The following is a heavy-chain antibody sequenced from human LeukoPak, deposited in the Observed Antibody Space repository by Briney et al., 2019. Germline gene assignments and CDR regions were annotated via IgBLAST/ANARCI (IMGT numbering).Heavy chain of an antibody. CDR2: IWHDGSNK. J-gene: IGHJ6*03. V-gene: IGHV3-33*06. CDR1: GFTFSSFG. CDR3: AKEGDAYDSYYYYYMDV. D-gene: IGHD3-16*01. Sequence: GGSLRLSCAASGFTFSSFGMQWVRQAPGKGLEWVVVIWHDGSNKNYADSVKGRLTISRDNSKNTLYLLMDSLRAEDTAVYYCAKEGDAYDSYYYYYMDVWGKGTTVTVSS.